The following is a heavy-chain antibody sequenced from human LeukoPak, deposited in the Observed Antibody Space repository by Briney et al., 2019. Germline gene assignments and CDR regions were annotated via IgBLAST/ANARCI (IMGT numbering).Heavy chain of an antibody. Sequence: GGSLRLSCAAPGFTFSSYWMHWVRQAPGKGLVWVSRINSDGSSTSYADSVKGRFTISRDNAKNTLYLQMNSLRAEDTAVYYCARVDYESYYYYYMDVWGKGTTVTVSS. V-gene: IGHV3-74*01. CDR2: INSDGSST. CDR3: ARVDYESYYYYYMDV. J-gene: IGHJ6*03. D-gene: IGHD4-17*01. CDR1: GFTFSSYW.